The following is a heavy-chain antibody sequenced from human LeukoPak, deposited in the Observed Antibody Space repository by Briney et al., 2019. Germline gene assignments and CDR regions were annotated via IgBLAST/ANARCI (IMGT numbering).Heavy chain of an antibody. J-gene: IGHJ4*02. CDR3: ARDQQQLDIDY. Sequence: KPGGSLRLSCAASGFTFSSYEMNWVRQAPGKGLEWVSSISSSSSYIYYADSVKGRFTISRDNAKNSLYLQMNSLRAEDTAVYYCARDQQQLDIDYWGQGTLVTVSS. V-gene: IGHV3-21*01. CDR2: ISSSSSYI. D-gene: IGHD6-13*01. CDR1: GFTFSSYE.